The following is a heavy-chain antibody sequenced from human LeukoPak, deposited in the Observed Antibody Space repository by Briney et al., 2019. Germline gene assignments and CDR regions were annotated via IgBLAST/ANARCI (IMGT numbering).Heavy chain of an antibody. CDR2: MNPNSGNT. CDR1: GYTFTSYD. CDR3: ARRGSSGWYNWFDP. D-gene: IGHD6-19*01. V-gene: IGHV1-8*01. J-gene: IGHJ5*02. Sequence: ASVKVSCKASGYTFTSYDINWVRQATGQGLELMGWMNPNSGNTGYAQNFQGRVTMTRNTSINTAYMELSSLRSEDTAVYYCARRGSSGWYNWFDPWGQGTLVTVSS.